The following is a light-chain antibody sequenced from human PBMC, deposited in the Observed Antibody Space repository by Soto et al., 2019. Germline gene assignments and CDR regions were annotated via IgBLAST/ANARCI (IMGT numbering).Light chain of an antibody. J-gene: IGKJ1*01. CDR2: EAS. CDR1: QNIDSG. Sequence: DIQMTQSPSTLSASVGDRVSITCRASQNIDSGLAWYQQKPGKAPVLLIHEASSLEGGVPSRFSGSGSGTDFTLSISSRQPEDFATYYFKQYKTYSWTFGQGTKVEI. CDR3: KQYKTYSWT. V-gene: IGKV1-5*03.